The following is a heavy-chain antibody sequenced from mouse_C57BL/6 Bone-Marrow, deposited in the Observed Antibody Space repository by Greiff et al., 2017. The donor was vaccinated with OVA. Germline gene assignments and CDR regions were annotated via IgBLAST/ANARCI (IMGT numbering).Heavy chain of an antibody. Sequence: EVKVVESGPGMVKPSQSLSLTCTVTGYSITSGYDWHWIRHFPGNKLEWMGYISYSGSTNYNPSLKSRISITHDTSKNHFFLKLNSVTTEDTATYYCARGITTVAPWYFDVWGTGTTVTVSS. CDR1: GYSITSGYD. V-gene: IGHV3-1*01. CDR2: ISYSGST. CDR3: ARGITTVAPWYFDV. J-gene: IGHJ1*03. D-gene: IGHD1-1*01.